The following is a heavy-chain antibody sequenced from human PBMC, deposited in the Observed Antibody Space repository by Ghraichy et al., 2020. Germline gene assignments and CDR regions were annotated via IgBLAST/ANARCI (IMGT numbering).Heavy chain of an antibody. Sequence: SVKVSCKASGGTFSSYAISWVRQAPGQGLEWMGGIIPIFGTANYAQKFQGRVTITADKSTSTAYMELSSLRSEDTAVYYCARSLEILLSLDYYYYYYGMDVWGQGTTVTVSS. CDR1: GGTFSSYA. V-gene: IGHV1-69*06. J-gene: IGHJ6*02. D-gene: IGHD2/OR15-2a*01. CDR2: IIPIFGTA. CDR3: ARSLEILLSLDYYYYYYGMDV.